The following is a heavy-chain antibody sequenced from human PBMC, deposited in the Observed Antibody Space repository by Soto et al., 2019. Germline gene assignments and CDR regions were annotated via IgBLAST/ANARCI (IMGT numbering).Heavy chain of an antibody. J-gene: IGHJ4*02. CDR3: ARWPRVTAMVYNTRPVIGFDY. CDR2: INHSGST. Sequence: SETLALTCAVYGGSFSGYYWSWIRQPPGKGLEWIGEINHSGSTNYNPSLKSRVTISVDTSKNQFSLKLSSVTAADTAVYYCARWPRVTAMVYNTRPVIGFDYWGQGTLVTVSS. D-gene: IGHD5-18*01. V-gene: IGHV4-34*01. CDR1: GGSFSGYY.